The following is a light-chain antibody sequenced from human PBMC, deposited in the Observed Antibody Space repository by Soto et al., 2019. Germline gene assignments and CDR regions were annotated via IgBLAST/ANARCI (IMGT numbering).Light chain of an antibody. CDR2: DAS. J-gene: IGKJ4*01. V-gene: IGKV3-11*01. CDR3: QQRSNWTSLT. CDR1: QSVSSY. Sequence: EIVLTQSPATLSLSPGERATLSCRASQSVSSYLAWYQQKPGQAPRLLIYDASNRATGIPARFSGSGSGTDFTLTISSLEPEDFAVYSCQQRSNWTSLTFGGGTKVEIK.